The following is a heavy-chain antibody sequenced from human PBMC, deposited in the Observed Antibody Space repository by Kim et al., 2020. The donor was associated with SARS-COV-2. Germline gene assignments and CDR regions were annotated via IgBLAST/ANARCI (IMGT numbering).Heavy chain of an antibody. Sequence: GGSLRLSCAASGFTFSNYAMGWVRQVPRKVLEWVSLTVGSGLSTFYADSVRGRFTISRDNSKNTLYLQMNSLRADDTAVYYCAKRLEEPYVIFYFDPWGQGALVTVSS. CDR1: GFTFSNYA. CDR2: TVGSGLST. CDR3: AKRLEEPYVIFYFDP. D-gene: IGHD3-10*01. J-gene: IGHJ4*02. V-gene: IGHV3-23*01.